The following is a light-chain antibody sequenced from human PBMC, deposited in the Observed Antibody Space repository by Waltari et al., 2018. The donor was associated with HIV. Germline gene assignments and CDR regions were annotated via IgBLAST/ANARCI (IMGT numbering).Light chain of an antibody. CDR3: QSADSSGSPYVV. CDR1: ALPKQY. Sequence: SYELTQPTSLSVSPGQTARITCSGDALPKQYTYWYQQKPGQAPVLVIYKDSERPSGIPERFSGSNSGTTVTLTISGVQAEDEADYYCQSADSSGSPYVVFGGGTKLTVL. CDR2: KDS. V-gene: IGLV3-25*03. J-gene: IGLJ2*01.